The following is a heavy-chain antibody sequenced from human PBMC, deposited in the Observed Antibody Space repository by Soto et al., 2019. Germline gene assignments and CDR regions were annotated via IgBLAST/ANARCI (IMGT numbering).Heavy chain of an antibody. CDR3: ARDARYDFWGGYWSSLYYDYMDV. CDR2: IKQDGSEK. D-gene: IGHD3-3*01. V-gene: IGHV3-7*01. J-gene: IGHJ6*03. Sequence: PGGSLRLSCAASGFTFSSYWMSWVRQAPGKGLGWVANIKQDGSEKYYVDSVKGRFTISSDNAKSSLYLQMNSLRAEDTAVYYCARDARYDFWGGYWSSLYYDYMDVWGKGTTVTVSS. CDR1: GFTFSSYW.